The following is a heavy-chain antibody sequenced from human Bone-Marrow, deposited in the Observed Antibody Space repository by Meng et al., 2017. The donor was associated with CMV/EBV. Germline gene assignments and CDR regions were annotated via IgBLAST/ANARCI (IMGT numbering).Heavy chain of an antibody. Sequence: ASVKVSCKASGYTFAGYFMHWVRQAPGQGLEWMGWINPNSGGTNYAQKFQGRVTMTEDTSTDTAYMELSSLRSEDTAVYYCATEGNGNDYWGQGTLVTVSS. CDR2: INPNSGGT. J-gene: IGHJ4*02. CDR3: ATEGNGNDY. V-gene: IGHV1-2*02. CDR1: GYTFAGYF.